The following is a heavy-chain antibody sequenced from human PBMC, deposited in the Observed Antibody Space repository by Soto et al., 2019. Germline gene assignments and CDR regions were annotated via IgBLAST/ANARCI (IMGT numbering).Heavy chain of an antibody. CDR1: GGTFSSYA. CDR2: IIPIFGTA. V-gene: IGHV1-69*13. Sequence: GASVKVSCKASGGTFSSYAISWVRQAPGQGLEWMGGIIPIFGTANYAQKFQGRVTITADESTSTAYMELSSLRSEDTAVYYCARDLYSGGYSRSFDYWGQGTLVTVSS. CDR3: ARDLYSGGYSRSFDY. J-gene: IGHJ4*02. D-gene: IGHD1-26*01.